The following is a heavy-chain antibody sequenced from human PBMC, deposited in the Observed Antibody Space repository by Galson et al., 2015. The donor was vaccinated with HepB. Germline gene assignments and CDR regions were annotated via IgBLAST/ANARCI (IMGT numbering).Heavy chain of an antibody. CDR3: VATKPDLDY. V-gene: IGHV3-74*01. J-gene: IGHJ4*02. D-gene: IGHD1-26*01. Sequence: SLRLSCAASGLIFSSYWAHWVRQPPEKGLVWVSRVNSDGSSTSYADSVKGRFTISRDDAKNTLYLQMNSLRVEDTAVYYCVATKPDLDYWGQGTLVTVSS. CDR1: GLIFSSYW. CDR2: VNSDGSST.